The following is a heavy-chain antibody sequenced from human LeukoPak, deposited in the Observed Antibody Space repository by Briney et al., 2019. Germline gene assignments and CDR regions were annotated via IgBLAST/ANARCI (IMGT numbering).Heavy chain of an antibody. D-gene: IGHD4-23*01. J-gene: IGHJ4*02. CDR3: ASVGGNSGYCFDY. CDR2: IIPIFGSA. V-gene: IGHV1-69*13. CDR1: GGTFSSYA. Sequence: SVKVSCKASGGTFSSYAINWVRQAPGQGLEWMGGIIPIFGSANYAQKFQGRVTITADESTSTACMELSSLRSEDTAVYYCASVGGNSGYCFDYWGQGTLVTVFS.